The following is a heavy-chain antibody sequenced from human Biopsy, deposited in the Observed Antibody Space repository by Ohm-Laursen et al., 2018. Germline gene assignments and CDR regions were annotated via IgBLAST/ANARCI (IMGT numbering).Heavy chain of an antibody. CDR1: GYNFRAFH. Sequence: SVKVSCKASGYNFRAFHLHWVRLTPGQGLEWMGWINPDTGATKYAPKFQGRLTMTRDLSINTAYVELSSLESGDTAIYFCAKPAGGVSTIGFDPWGQGTQITVS. J-gene: IGHJ5*02. CDR3: AKPAGGVSTIGFDP. CDR2: INPDTGAT. V-gene: IGHV1-2*02. D-gene: IGHD3-16*01.